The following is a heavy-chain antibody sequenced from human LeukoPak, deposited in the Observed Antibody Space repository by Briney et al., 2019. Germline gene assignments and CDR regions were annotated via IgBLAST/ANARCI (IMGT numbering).Heavy chain of an antibody. D-gene: IGHD1-20*01. V-gene: IGHV3-33*01. J-gene: IGHJ6*03. CDR2: IWYDGSNN. Sequence: PGGSLRLSCAASGFIFSSYNMFWVRQAPGKGLEWVAVIWYDGSNNYYAESVKGRFIISRDTSKNTLYLQMNSLRAEDTAMYYCAMAPNWNPCCVHVWGKGTTVTVSS. CDR1: GFIFSSYN. CDR3: AMAPNWNPCCVHV.